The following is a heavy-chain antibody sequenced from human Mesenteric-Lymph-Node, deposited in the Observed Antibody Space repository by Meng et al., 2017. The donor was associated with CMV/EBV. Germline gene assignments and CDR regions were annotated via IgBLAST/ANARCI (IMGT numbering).Heavy chain of an antibody. CDR3: ARGSSYDILTGYFDY. Sequence: QGGAGRLKPSVTLSVTCAVYGGSFSGYYWNWSRQSPEKGLEWIGEINHSGSTTYNPSFTSRIIISVDTSTNQISLNMSSVTAADTAVYYCARGSSYDILTGYFDYWGQGALVTVSS. CDR1: GGSFSGYY. J-gene: IGHJ4*02. CDR2: INHSGST. V-gene: IGHV4-34*01. D-gene: IGHD3-9*01.